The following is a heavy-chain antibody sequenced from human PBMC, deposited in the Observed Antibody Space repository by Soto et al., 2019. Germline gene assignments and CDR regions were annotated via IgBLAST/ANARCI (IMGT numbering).Heavy chain of an antibody. Sequence: GGSLRLSCAASGFTFSSYGMHWVRQAPGKGLEWVAVIWYDGSNKYYADSVKGRFTISRDNSKNTLYLQMNSLRAEDTAVYYCARVSSAVAGNNYYMDVWGKGTTVTVSS. D-gene: IGHD6-19*01. CDR2: IWYDGSNK. CDR3: ARVSSAVAGNNYYMDV. J-gene: IGHJ6*03. CDR1: GFTFSSYG. V-gene: IGHV3-33*01.